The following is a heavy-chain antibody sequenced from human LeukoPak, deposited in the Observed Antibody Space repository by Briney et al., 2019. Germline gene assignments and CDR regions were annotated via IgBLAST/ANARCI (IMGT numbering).Heavy chain of an antibody. Sequence: ASVKVSCKASGYTFTSYGISWVRQAPGQGLEWMGWISAYNGNTNYAQKFQGRVTMTEDTSTDTAYMELSSLRSEDTAVYYCATVPAARTPYNWFDPWGQGTLVTVSS. V-gene: IGHV1-18*01. D-gene: IGHD6-6*01. CDR2: ISAYNGNT. CDR3: ATVPAARTPYNWFDP. CDR1: GYTFTSYG. J-gene: IGHJ5*02.